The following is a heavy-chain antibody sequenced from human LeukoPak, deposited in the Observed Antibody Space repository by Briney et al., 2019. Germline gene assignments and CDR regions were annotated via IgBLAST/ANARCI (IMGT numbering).Heavy chain of an antibody. V-gene: IGHV7-4-1*02. Sequence: ASVKVSCKASGYTFTTYAMNWVRQAPGQGLEWMGWINTNTGNPTYAQGFTGRFVFSLDTSGSTAYLQIRSLKAEDTAAYYCARAGSSSWKNWFDPWGQGTLVTVSS. J-gene: IGHJ5*02. D-gene: IGHD6-13*01. CDR2: INTNTGNP. CDR3: ARAGSSSWKNWFDP. CDR1: GYTFTTYA.